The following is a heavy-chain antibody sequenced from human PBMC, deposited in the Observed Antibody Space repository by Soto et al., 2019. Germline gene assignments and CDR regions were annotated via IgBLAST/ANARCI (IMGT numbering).Heavy chain of an antibody. CDR2: ISYDGSNK. CDR3: AKVRRGYYDSKDEYYYGMDV. D-gene: IGHD3-22*01. CDR1: GFTFSSYG. Sequence: GGSLRLSCAASGFTFSSYGMHWVRQAPGKGLEWVAVISYDGSNKYYADSVKGRFTISRDNSKNTLYLQMNRLRAEDTAVYYCAKVRRGYYDSKDEYYYGMDVWGKGTTVTVSS. J-gene: IGHJ6*04. V-gene: IGHV3-30*18.